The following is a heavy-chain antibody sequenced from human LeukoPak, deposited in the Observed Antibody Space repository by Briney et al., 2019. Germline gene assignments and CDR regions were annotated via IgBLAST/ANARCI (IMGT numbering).Heavy chain of an antibody. CDR3: AKGVVVVAASYYYMDV. V-gene: IGHV3-23*01. D-gene: IGHD2-15*01. Sequence: PGGSLRLSCAASGFTFTGYAMTWVRLAPGKGLEWVSTTTGSGGSSYYADSVMGRFTISRDNSKNTLFLQMNGLRAEDTAVYYCAKGVVVVAASYYYMDVWGKGTTVTVSS. CDR2: TTGSGGSS. J-gene: IGHJ6*03. CDR1: GFTFTGYA.